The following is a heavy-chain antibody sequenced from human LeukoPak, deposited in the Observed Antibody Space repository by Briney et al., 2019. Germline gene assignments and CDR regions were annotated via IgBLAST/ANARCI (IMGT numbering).Heavy chain of an antibody. D-gene: IGHD7-27*01. CDR1: GYTFTSYD. V-gene: IGHV1-8*01. Sequence: ASVKVSCKASGYTFTSYDINWVRQATGQGLEWMGWMNPNSGNTGYAQKFQGRVTMTRNTSISTAYMELSSLRSEDTAVYYCARGINWGASRHMDVWGKGSTVTVSS. CDR2: MNPNSGNT. CDR3: ARGINWGASRHMDV. J-gene: IGHJ6*03.